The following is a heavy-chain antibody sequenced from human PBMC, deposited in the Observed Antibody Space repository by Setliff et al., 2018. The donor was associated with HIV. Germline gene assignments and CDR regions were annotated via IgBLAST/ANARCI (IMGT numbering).Heavy chain of an antibody. J-gene: IGHJ4*02. Sequence: GGSLRLSCVASGFTFSDYAMHWVRQAPGKGLEWVALLSFDEQNMYYTDSVKGRFTISRDNYKDTVYLQMSSLRVEDTAVYYCRAAVGGTSYFDFWGQGTLVTVSS. CDR2: LSFDEQNM. CDR3: RAAVGGTSYFDF. V-gene: IGHV3-30*04. D-gene: IGHD6-13*01. CDR1: GFTFSDYA.